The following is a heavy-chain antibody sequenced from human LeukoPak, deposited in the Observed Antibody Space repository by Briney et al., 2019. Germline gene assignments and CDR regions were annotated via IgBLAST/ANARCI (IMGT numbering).Heavy chain of an antibody. D-gene: IGHD3-10*01. V-gene: IGHV4-39*07. CDR2: IYHSGST. CDR3: ARTGYYGSGSYYNQGYFDV. CDR1: GGSISSGSYY. Sequence: SETLSLTCTVSGGSISSGSYYWSWIRQPAGKGLEWIGSIYHSGSTHYNPSLTSRVTISVDTSKNQFSLKLSSVTAADTAVYYCARTGYYGSGSYYNQGYFDVWGRGTLVTVSS. J-gene: IGHJ2*01.